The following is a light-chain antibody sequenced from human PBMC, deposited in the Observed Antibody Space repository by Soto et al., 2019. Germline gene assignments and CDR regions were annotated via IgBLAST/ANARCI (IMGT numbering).Light chain of an antibody. CDR1: SSDVGDYNY. J-gene: IGLJ2*01. Sequence: QSVLTQPASVSGSPGQSITISCTGTSSDVGDYNYVSWYQQHPGKAPKLMIYDVSYRPSGVSNRFSGSKSGNTASLTISGLQAEDEADYYCTSYTSSSTLEVFGGGTKLPVL. V-gene: IGLV2-14*01. CDR3: TSYTSSSTLEV. CDR2: DVS.